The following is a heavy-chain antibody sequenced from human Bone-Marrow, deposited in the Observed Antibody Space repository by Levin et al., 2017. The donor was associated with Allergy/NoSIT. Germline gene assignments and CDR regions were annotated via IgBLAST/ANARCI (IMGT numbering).Heavy chain of an antibody. CDR2: ISSSSSTI. CDR1: GFSFNTYS. V-gene: IGHV3-48*02. D-gene: IGHD6-19*01. Sequence: PGGSLRLSCAASGFSFNTYSMNWVRQAPGKGLEWVSYISSSSSTIYYVDSVTGRFTISRDNAKNSLSLQMNSLRDDDTAIYYCARAPSTGWFDDAFDLWGQGTVVTVSS. CDR3: ARAPSTGWFDDAFDL. J-gene: IGHJ3*01.